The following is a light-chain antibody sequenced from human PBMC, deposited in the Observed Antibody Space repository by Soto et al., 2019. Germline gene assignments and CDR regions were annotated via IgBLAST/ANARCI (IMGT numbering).Light chain of an antibody. V-gene: IGKV3D-15*01. CDR2: GAS. CDR1: QSVNIN. CDR3: QQYKDWPPLT. J-gene: IGKJ4*01. Sequence: EIAMTQSPVTLSASPGERVTLSCRASQSVNINLAWYQQRPGQAPRVLIYGASNRASGIPDRFSGSGSGTDFTLTISSLEPDDFALYYCQQYKDWPPLTFGGWTRVEIK.